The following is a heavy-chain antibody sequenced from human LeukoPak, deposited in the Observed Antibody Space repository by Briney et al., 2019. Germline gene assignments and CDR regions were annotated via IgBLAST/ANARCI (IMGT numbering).Heavy chain of an antibody. CDR3: ARARGGYGDYGSWFDP. CDR1: GDSISGYY. Sequence: SETLSLTCTVSGDSISGYYWNWIRQPPAKGLEWIGFVHYSRSTNYNPFLKSRVTISVDISKNQFSLNLSSVTAADTAVYYCARARGGYGDYGSWFDPWGQGTLVPVSS. J-gene: IGHJ5*02. CDR2: VHYSRST. V-gene: IGHV4-59*01. D-gene: IGHD4-17*01.